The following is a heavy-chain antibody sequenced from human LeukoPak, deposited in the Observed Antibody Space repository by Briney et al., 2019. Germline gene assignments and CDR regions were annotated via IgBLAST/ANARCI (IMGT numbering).Heavy chain of an antibody. CDR2: IYYSGST. CDR1: GGTATSHY. V-gene: IGHV4-59*02. D-gene: IGHD1-26*01. CDR3: ARAGREWEAEVAAFEI. J-gene: IGHJ3*02. Sequence: SETLSLTCTVSGGTATSHYWHWIRKPPGKGLEWVGYIYYSGSTSYNPSLKRRATISIGMSKTQVSLELSAVTAADTAVYYCARAGREWEAEVAAFEIWGQGTVVTVSA.